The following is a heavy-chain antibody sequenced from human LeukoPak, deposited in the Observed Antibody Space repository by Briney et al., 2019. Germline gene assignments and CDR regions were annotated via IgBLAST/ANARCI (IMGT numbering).Heavy chain of an antibody. CDR3: ARLPRGYSGFLDY. Sequence: SETLSLTCAVYGGSFSGYYWSWIRQPPGKGLEWIGEINHSGSTNYNPSFKSRVTISVDTSKNQFSLKLSSVTAADTAVYYCARLPRGYSGFLDYWGQGTLVTVSS. J-gene: IGHJ4*02. CDR1: GGSFSGYY. V-gene: IGHV4-34*01. D-gene: IGHD5-12*01. CDR2: INHSGST.